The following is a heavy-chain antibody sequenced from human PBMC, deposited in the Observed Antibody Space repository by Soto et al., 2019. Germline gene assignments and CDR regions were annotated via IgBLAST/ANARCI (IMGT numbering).Heavy chain of an antibody. Sequence: LRLSCPGSGFTFGDYAISWSRQAPGKGLEWVGVIRSKAYGGTKDYAASVKGRFTILRDDSKSIAYLQMNSLQSEDTGVYYCTRFSSTSRYSNFAMDIWGHGTTVSVSS. CDR3: TRFSSTSRYSNFAMDI. CDR1: GFTFGDYA. D-gene: IGHD2-2*01. CDR2: IRSKAYGGTK. V-gene: IGHV3-49*03. J-gene: IGHJ6*02.